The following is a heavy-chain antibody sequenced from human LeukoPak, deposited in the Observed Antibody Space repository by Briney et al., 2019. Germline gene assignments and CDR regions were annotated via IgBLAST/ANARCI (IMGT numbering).Heavy chain of an antibody. J-gene: IGHJ6*02. V-gene: IGHV4-59*01. CDR3: ARARYHCSGGTCYSGNGLDV. CDR2: IYYNGTT. D-gene: IGHD2-15*01. Sequence: SETLSLTCTVSGASISPYYWSCIRQPPGKGLEWIGYIYYNGTTNYNPSLKSRVTISVDTSNNQFSLNLSSVTAADAAVYYCARARYHCSGGTCYSGNGLDVWGQGTTVTVPS. CDR1: GASISPYY.